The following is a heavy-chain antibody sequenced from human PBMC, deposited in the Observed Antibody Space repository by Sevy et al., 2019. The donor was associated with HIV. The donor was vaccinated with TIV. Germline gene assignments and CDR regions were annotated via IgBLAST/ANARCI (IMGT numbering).Heavy chain of an antibody. CDR3: TRYGYSYGPPAGDY. V-gene: IGHV3-49*04. J-gene: IGHJ4*02. CDR1: GFTFGDYA. CDR2: IRSKAYGGTT. D-gene: IGHD5-18*01. Sequence: GGSLRLSCTASGFTFGDYAMSWVRQAPGKGLEWVGFIRSKAYGGTTEYAASVKGRFTISRDDSKSIAYLQMNSLKTEDTAVYYCTRYGYSYGPPAGDYWGQGTLVTVSS.